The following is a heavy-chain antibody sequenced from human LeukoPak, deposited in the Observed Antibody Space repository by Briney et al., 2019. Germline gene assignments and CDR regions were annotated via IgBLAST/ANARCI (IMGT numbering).Heavy chain of an antibody. D-gene: IGHD6-6*01. V-gene: IGHV4-38-2*02. J-gene: IGHJ3*02. CDR2: IYYSGST. CDR3: ARHRSASSYDAFDI. Sequence: SETLSLTCTVSGYSISSGYYWSWIRQPPGKGLEWIGSIYYSGSTYYNPSLKSRVSISVDTSKNHFSLKLSSVTAADTAVYYCARHRSASSYDAFDIWGQGTMVTVSS. CDR1: GYSISSGYY.